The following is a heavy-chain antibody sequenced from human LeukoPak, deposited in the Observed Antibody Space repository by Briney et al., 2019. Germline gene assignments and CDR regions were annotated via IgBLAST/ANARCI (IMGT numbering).Heavy chain of an antibody. V-gene: IGHV3-53*01. J-gene: IGHJ4*02. Sequence: GGSPNLCCAASGCTFSRWYMICVRQAPGKGLDWVSIIYGGGSTYHADSVKGRFTISRDNSKHTLPLQMNSLRAEDTAVYLCVRERSSGSSYGGYWGQGTLVTVSS. CDR3: VRERSSGSSYGGY. D-gene: IGHD6-25*01. CDR2: IYGGGST. CDR1: GCTFSRWY.